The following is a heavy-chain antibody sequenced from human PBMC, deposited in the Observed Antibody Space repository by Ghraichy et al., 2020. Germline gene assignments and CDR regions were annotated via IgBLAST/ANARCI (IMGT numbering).Heavy chain of an antibody. V-gene: IGHV3-48*02. CDR3: ARDLSSPYYGMDV. CDR1: GFTFNRHD. J-gene: IGHJ6*02. Sequence: GASLRLSCAGSGFTFNRHDMVWVRQAPGKGLEWVSYISSSSSTIFYADSVKGRFTISRDNAKNSVYLQMNSLRDDDTALYYCARDLSSPYYGMDVWGQGTTVTVSS. CDR2: ISSSSSTI.